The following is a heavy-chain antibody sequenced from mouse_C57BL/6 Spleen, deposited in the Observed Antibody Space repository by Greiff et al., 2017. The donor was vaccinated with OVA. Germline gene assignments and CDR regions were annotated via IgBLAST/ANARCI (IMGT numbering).Heavy chain of an antibody. D-gene: IGHD1-1*01. CDR1: GYTFTSYW. CDR2: IHPNSGST. V-gene: IGHV1-64*01. Sequence: QVQLQQPGAELVKPGASVKLSCKASGYTFTSYWMHWVKQRPGQGLEWIGMIHPNSGSTNYNEKFKSKATLTVDKSSSTAYMQLSSLTSEDSAVYYCARGDYYETWFAYWGQGTLVTVSA. J-gene: IGHJ3*01. CDR3: ARGDYYETWFAY.